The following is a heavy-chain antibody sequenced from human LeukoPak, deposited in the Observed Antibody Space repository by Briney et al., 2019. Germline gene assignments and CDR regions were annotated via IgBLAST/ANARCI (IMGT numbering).Heavy chain of an antibody. D-gene: IGHD3-3*01. CDR3: ARGLLSGHADQDAFDI. Sequence: SETLSLTCTVSGGSISSHYWSWIRQPPGKGLEWIGYIYYSGSTNYNPSLKSRVTISVDTSKNQFSLKLSSVTAADTAVYYCARGLLSGHADQDAFDIWGQGTMVTVSS. CDR2: IYYSGST. J-gene: IGHJ3*02. CDR1: GGSISSHY. V-gene: IGHV4-59*11.